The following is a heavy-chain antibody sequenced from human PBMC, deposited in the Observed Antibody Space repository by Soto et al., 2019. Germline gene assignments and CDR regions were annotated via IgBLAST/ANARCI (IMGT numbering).Heavy chain of an antibody. D-gene: IGHD2-2*01. CDR2: IKQEGSEK. V-gene: IGHV3-7*01. J-gene: IGHJ4*02. Sequence: EVQLVESGGGLVQPGGSLRLSCAASGFTFSSYWMSWVRQAPGKGLEWVANIKQEGSEKYYVDSVKGRFTISRDNAKNSLYLQMNSLRAEDTAVYYCARDIPAATNDYWGQGTLVTVSS. CDR1: GFTFSSYW. CDR3: ARDIPAATNDY.